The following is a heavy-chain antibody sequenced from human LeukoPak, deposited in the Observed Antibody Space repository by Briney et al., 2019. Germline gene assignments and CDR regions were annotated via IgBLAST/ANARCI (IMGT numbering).Heavy chain of an antibody. Sequence: SETLSLTCTVSGGSISSYYWSWIRQPPGKGLEWIGYIYYSGSINYNPSLKSRVTISVDTSKNQFSLKLSSVTAADTAVYYCARARDYYDSSGLDYWGQGTLVTVSS. V-gene: IGHV4-59*01. CDR1: GGSISSYY. CDR3: ARARDYYDSSGLDY. D-gene: IGHD3-22*01. J-gene: IGHJ4*02. CDR2: IYYSGSI.